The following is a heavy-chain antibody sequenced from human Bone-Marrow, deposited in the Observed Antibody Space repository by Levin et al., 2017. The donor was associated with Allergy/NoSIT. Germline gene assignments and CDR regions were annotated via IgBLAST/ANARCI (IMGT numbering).Heavy chain of an antibody. D-gene: IGHD3-22*01. CDR2: ISPNSGGT. CDR3: SGRPHYYDSSGYYGSHAFDI. Sequence: GESLKISCKASGYSFTGFYLHWIRQAPRQGLEWMGWISPNSGGTNYAQKFQGRVTMSRDTSISTAYMELGRLRSDDTAVYYCSGRPHYYDSSGYYGSHAFDIWGQGTMVTVSS. J-gene: IGHJ3*02. CDR1: GYSFTGFY. V-gene: IGHV1-2*02.